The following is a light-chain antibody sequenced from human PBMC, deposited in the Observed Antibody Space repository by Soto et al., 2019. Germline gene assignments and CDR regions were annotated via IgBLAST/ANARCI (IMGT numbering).Light chain of an antibody. CDR1: QGIYSY. CDR2: AAS. CDR3: QQLYSYPFT. J-gene: IGKJ3*01. V-gene: IGKV1-9*01. Sequence: DIPLTQSPSFLSASVGDRDTITCRARQGIYSYLAWYQQKPGKAPKLLIYAASALQGGVPSRFSGSGSGTESTLTTSSLQTEDYATYDCQQLYSYPFTILPGTKVDGK.